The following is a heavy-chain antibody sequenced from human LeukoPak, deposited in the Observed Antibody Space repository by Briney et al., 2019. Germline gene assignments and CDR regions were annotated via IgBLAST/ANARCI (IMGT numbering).Heavy chain of an antibody. J-gene: IGHJ4*02. CDR2: IIPIFGTA. D-gene: IGHD6-13*01. Sequence: ASVKVSCKASGGTFSSYAISWVRQAPGQGLEWMGGIIPIFGTANYAQKFQGRVTITADESTSTAYMELSSLRSEDTAVYYCARSGSSSWFSDYWGQGTLVTVSS. V-gene: IGHV1-69*13. CDR1: GGTFSSYA. CDR3: ARSGSSSWFSDY.